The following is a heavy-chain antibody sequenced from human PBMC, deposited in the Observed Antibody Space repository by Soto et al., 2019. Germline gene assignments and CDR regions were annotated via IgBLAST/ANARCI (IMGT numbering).Heavy chain of an antibody. D-gene: IGHD5-18*01. V-gene: IGHV1-69*01. CDR2: IIPIFGTT. CDR3: ARLHSHGTYGMDV. J-gene: IGHJ6*02. CDR1: GGSFTYT. Sequence: QMHLVQSGAEVKKPGSSVKVSCKASGGSFTYTLSWVRQAPGQGLEWMGGIIPIFGTTNYAQKFQGRVTITADEFTKTACMELSTLRSEDTAVYYCARLHSHGTYGMDVWGQGTTVTVSS.